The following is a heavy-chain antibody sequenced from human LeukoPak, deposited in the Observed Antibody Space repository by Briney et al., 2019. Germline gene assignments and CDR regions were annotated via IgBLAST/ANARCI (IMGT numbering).Heavy chain of an antibody. V-gene: IGHV3-23*01. CDR2: ISGSGGST. CDR1: GFTFSSYA. Sequence: GGSLRLSCAASGFTFSSYAMSWVRQTPGKGLEWVSTISGSGGSTFYADSVKGRFTISRDNPKNTVDLQMNSLRAEDTAVYYCVKVSSNYYGSGSYRTLDYWGQGTLVTVSS. D-gene: IGHD3-10*01. CDR3: VKVSSNYYGSGSYRTLDY. J-gene: IGHJ4*02.